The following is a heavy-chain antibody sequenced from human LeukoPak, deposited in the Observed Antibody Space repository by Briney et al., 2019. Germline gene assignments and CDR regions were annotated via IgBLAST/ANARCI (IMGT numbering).Heavy chain of an antibody. CDR3: AREPSQLWYYYYYMDV. J-gene: IGHJ6*03. D-gene: IGHD5-18*01. CDR1: GFTFSSYS. CDR2: ISSSSSYI. V-gene: IGHV3-21*01. Sequence: GGSLRLSCAASGFTFSSYSMNWVRQAPGKGLEWVSSISSSSSYIYYADSVKGRFTISRDNAKNSLYLQMNSLRAEDTAVYYCAREPSQLWYYYYYMDVWGKGTTVTVSS.